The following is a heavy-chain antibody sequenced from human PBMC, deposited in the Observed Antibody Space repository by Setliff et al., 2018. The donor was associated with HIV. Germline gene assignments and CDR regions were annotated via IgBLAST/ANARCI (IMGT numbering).Heavy chain of an antibody. CDR2: IYFRGSA. CDR3: AREWSYGAFDTFDV. D-gene: IGHD5-18*01. Sequence: PSETLSLTCTVSGGSISSKDHYWGWIWQSPGKGLEWIATIYFRGSAYYNPSLRSRVTISVDTSKNQFSLKLGSVTAADTAVYYCAREWSYGAFDTFDVWGQGTMVTVSS. J-gene: IGHJ3*01. CDR1: GGSISSKDHY. V-gene: IGHV4-39*02.